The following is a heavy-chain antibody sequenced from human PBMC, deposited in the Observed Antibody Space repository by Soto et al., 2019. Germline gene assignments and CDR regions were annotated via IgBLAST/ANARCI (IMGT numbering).Heavy chain of an antibody. CDR3: ARAHLSYCSGGSCYLGNY. CDR1: GFTFSSYS. CDR2: ISSSSSYI. V-gene: IGHV3-21*01. Sequence: EVQLVESGGGLVKHGGSLRLSCAASGFTFSSYSMNWVRQAPGKGLEWVSSISSSSSYIYYADSVKGRFTISRDNAKNSLYLQMNSLRAEDTAVYYCARAHLSYCSGGSCYLGNYWGQGTLVTVSS. J-gene: IGHJ4*02. D-gene: IGHD2-15*01.